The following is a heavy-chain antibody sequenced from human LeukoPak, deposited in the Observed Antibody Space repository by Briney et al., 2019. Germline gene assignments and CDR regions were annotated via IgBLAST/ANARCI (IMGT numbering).Heavy chain of an antibody. V-gene: IGHV3-23*01. CDR1: GFTFSSYA. CDR3: ARDLLSGYYSS. CDR2: ISGSGGST. D-gene: IGHD3-22*01. Sequence: PGGSLRLSCAASGFTFSSYAMSWVRQAPGKGLEWVSGISGSGGSTYYADSVKGRFTISRDNSKNTLYLQMNSLRAEDTAVYYCARDLLSGYYSSWGQGTLVTVSS. J-gene: IGHJ5*02.